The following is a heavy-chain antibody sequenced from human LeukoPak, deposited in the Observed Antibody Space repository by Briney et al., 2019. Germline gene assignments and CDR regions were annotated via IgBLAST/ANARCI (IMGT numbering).Heavy chain of an antibody. Sequence: GGSLRLSCTASEFTFSNYWMSWVRQAPGKGLEWVANIKQEGSETYSVDSVKGRFTISRDNAKNSLYLQMNSLRAEDTALYYCARGGQYSGYYYFDYRGQGTLVTVSS. CDR3: ARGGQYSGYYYFDY. D-gene: IGHD3-22*01. CDR1: EFTFSNYW. CDR2: IKQEGSET. J-gene: IGHJ4*02. V-gene: IGHV3-7*01.